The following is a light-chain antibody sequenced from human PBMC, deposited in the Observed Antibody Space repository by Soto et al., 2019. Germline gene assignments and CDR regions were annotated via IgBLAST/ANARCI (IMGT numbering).Light chain of an antibody. CDR3: CSYAGSFTLYV. J-gene: IGLJ1*01. CDR1: SGDVGGYNY. Sequence: QSALTQPRSVSGSPGQSVTISCTGTSGDVGGYNYVSWYQQHPGKAPKLMIYDVSERPSGVPDRFSGSKSGNTASLTISGLQAEDEADYYCCSYAGSFTLYVFGTGTRSPS. V-gene: IGLV2-11*01. CDR2: DVS.